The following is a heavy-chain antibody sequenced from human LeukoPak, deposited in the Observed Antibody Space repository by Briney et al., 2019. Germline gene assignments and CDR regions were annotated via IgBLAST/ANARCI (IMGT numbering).Heavy chain of an antibody. CDR3: ARGIIAFWSGYGMDV. CDR2: ISHSGGT. V-gene: IGHV4-34*01. Sequence: SETLSLTCAVYGGSFSAYYWSWIRQPPGKGLEWIGEISHSGGTNCNASLKSRVTISVDTSRNQISLKLSSVTAADTAVYYCARGIIAFWSGYGMDVWGQGTTVTVSS. D-gene: IGHD3-3*01. J-gene: IGHJ6*02. CDR1: GGSFSAYY.